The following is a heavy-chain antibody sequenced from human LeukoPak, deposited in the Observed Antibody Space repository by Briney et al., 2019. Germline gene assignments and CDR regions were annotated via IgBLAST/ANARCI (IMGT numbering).Heavy chain of an antibody. CDR3: ARDQSDFWGAHNWLDP. J-gene: IGHJ5*02. D-gene: IGHD3-3*01. Sequence: ASVKVSCKASGYTFTGYYMHWVRQAPGQGLEWMVWINPNSGGTNYAQKFQGRVTMTRDTSISTAYMELSRLRSDDTAVYYCARDQSDFWGAHNWLDPWGQGTLVTVSS. CDR1: GYTFTGYY. V-gene: IGHV1-2*02. CDR2: INPNSGGT.